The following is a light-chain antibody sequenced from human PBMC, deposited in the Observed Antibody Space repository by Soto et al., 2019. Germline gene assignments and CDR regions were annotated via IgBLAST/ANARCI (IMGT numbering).Light chain of an antibody. J-gene: IGKJ1*01. V-gene: IGKV1-12*01. Sequence: DIQMTQSPSSVSASVGDRVTITCRASQGIDNWLAWYQQKPGKAPKLLIYAASTLRSGVPSRFSGSGSGTDFTLTISCLQSEDFATYYCQQYYSYPRTFGQGTKVDIK. CDR3: QQYYSYPRT. CDR2: AAS. CDR1: QGIDNW.